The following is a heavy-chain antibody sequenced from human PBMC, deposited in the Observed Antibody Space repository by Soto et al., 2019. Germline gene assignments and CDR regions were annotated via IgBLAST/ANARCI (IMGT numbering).Heavy chain of an antibody. J-gene: IGHJ6*03. D-gene: IGHD6-6*01. CDR2: ISYDGSNK. CDR1: GFTFSSYG. V-gene: IGHV3-30*18. CDR3: AKDGVGGSSSRGNYYYYYMDV. Sequence: GGSLRLSCAASGFTFSSYGMHWVRQAPGKGLEWVAVISYDGSNKYYADSVKGRFTISRDNSKNTLYLQMNSLRAEDTAVYYCAKDGVGGSSSRGNYYYYYMDVWGKGTTVTVSS.